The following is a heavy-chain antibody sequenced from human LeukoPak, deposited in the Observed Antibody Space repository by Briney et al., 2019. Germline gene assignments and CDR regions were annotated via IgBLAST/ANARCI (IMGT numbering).Heavy chain of an antibody. CDR2: IYYSGST. CDR1: GGSISSYY. D-gene: IGHD3-10*01. CDR3: AREIRGVKGFDY. V-gene: IGHV4-59*12. Sequence: SETLSLTCTVSGGSISSYYWSWIRQPPGKGLEWIGYIYYSGSTNYNPSLKSRVTMSVDTSKNQFSLKLSSVTAADTAVYYCAREIRGVKGFDYWGQGTLVTVSS. J-gene: IGHJ4*02.